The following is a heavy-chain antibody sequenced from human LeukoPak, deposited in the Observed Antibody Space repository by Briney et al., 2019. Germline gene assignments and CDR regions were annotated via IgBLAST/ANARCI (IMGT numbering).Heavy chain of an antibody. V-gene: IGHV1-8*01. CDR2: MNPNSGNT. CDR3: ASNYGDYEGGFDY. CDR1: GYTFTSYD. J-gene: IGHJ4*02. D-gene: IGHD4-17*01. Sequence: ASVKVSCKASGYTFTSYDINWVRQATGQGLEWMGWMNPNSGNTGYAQKFQGRVTMTRNTSISTTYMELSSLRSEDTAVYYCASNYGDYEGGFDYWGQGTLVTVSS.